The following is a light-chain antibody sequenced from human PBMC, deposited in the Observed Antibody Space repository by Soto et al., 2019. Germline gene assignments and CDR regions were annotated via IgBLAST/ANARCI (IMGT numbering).Light chain of an antibody. CDR3: QQYGSSPIT. CDR1: QSISRS. J-gene: IGKJ1*01. Sequence: VMEQSPATLSVYKGERATFSCRSSQSISRSLAWYQQKPGQAPRLLISDASTRATGIPDRLSGSGSGTDFTLTISRLEPEDFAVYYCQQYGSSPITFGQGTKVDIK. V-gene: IGKV3-20*01. CDR2: DAS.